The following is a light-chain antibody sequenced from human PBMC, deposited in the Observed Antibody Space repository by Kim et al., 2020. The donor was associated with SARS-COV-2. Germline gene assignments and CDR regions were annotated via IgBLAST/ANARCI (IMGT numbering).Light chain of an antibody. CDR1: SSNVGAGYV. J-gene: IGLJ3*02. CDR3: QSYDGSLRGWV. V-gene: IGLV1-40*03. CDR2: GKS. Sequence: TVTLTCTASSSNVGAGYVVHWYQQLPGPAPKLLIYGKSNRPSGVPDRFSGSKSGASASLAISGLQAEDEADYYCQSYDGSLRGWVFGGGTQLTVL.